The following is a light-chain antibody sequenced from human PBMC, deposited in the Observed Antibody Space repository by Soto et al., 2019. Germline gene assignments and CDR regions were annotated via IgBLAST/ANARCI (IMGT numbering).Light chain of an antibody. CDR1: QSVSSN. Sequence: EIVMTQSPATLSMSPGERATLSCRASQSVSSNLAWYQQKPSQPPRLLIYGASTRATDVPARFSGSGSGTEFTLTISSLQSEDFAFYYCQQYNNWPPLFTFGPGTKVDIK. CDR2: GAS. CDR3: QQYNNWPPLFT. V-gene: IGKV3D-15*01. J-gene: IGKJ3*01.